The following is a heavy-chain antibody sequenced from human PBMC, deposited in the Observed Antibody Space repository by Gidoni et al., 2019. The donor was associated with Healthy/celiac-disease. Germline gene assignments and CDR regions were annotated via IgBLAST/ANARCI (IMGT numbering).Heavy chain of an antibody. V-gene: IGHV3-11*06. CDR3: ARRSAAGGEDY. CDR1: GFTFSDYY. CDR2: ISSSSIYT. D-gene: IGHD6-13*01. J-gene: IGHJ4*02. Sequence: QVQLVESGGGLVKPGGSLRLSCAASGFTFSDYYMSWIRNAPGKGLAWVSYISSSSIYTNYADSVKGRFTISRDNAKNSLYLQMNSLRAEDTAVYYCARRSAAGGEDYCGQGTLVTVSS.